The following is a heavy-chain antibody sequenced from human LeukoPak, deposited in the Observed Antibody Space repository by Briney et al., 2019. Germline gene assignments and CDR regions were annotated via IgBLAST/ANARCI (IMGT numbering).Heavy chain of an antibody. J-gene: IGHJ6*03. D-gene: IGHD2-2*01. CDR3: AKDEVVPGYYYTDV. Sequence: GGSLRLSCTASGFTFGDYAMTWVRQAPGKGLEWVAFIRYDGSNKYYADSVKGRFTISRDNSKNTLNLQMNSLNAEDTAVYYCAKDEVVPGYYYTDVWGRGTTVTISS. V-gene: IGHV3-30*02. CDR2: IRYDGSNK. CDR1: GFTFGDYA.